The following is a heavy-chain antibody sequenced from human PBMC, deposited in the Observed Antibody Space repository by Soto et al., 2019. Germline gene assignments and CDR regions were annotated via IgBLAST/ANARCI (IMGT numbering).Heavy chain of an antibody. V-gene: IGHV1-2*02. CDR3: GKGRSGDVGVFY. D-gene: IGHD1-26*01. J-gene: IGHJ4*02. CDR1: GYSFTGYY. Sequence: QVQLVQSGAEVKKSGDSVKISCKASGYSFTGYYIHWVRQAPGQGLEWMGEISPNSGGTKSAQKFRGRVTMTRDTSITTVYMDLSNLSPDDTAVYYCGKGRSGDVGVFYWGQGTLVTVYS. CDR2: ISPNSGGT.